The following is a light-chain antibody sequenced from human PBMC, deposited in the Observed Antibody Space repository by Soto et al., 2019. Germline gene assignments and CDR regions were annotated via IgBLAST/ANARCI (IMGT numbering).Light chain of an antibody. CDR1: SSNIGAGYD. CDR3: QSYDSSLSASV. CDR2: VNN. V-gene: IGLV1-40*01. J-gene: IGLJ7*01. Sequence: QSVLTQPPSVSGAPGQRVTISCTGSSSNIGAGYDVHWYQQVTGTAPKLLIYVNNNRPSGVPDRFSGSKSGTSASLVITGLKAEDEADYYCQSYDSSLSASVFGGGTQLTVL.